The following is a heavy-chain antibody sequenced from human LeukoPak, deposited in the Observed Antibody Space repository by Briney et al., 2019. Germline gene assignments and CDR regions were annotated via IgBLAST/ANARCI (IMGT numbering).Heavy chain of an antibody. CDR3: ARGGSDILTQHDY. CDR1: GFTFSSYS. J-gene: IGHJ4*02. Sequence: GGSLRLSCAASGFTFSSYSMNWVRQAPGKGLEWVSSISSSSRYIYYADSVKGRLTISRDNAKNSLYLQMNSLRAEDTAVYYCARGGSDILTQHDYWGQGTLVTVSS. V-gene: IGHV3-21*01. CDR2: ISSSSRYI. D-gene: IGHD3-9*01.